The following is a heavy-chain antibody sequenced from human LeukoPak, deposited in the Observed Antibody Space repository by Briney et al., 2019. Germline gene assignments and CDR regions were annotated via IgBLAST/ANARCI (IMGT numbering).Heavy chain of an antibody. J-gene: IGHJ4*02. D-gene: IGHD1-1*01. CDR3: ARVAKERVGGVYYFDC. V-gene: IGHV3-13*01. CDR1: GFTFSDYD. Sequence: PGGSLRLSCAASGFTFSDYDMHWVRQATGKGLEWVSAIRTAGDTYYTGSVKGRFTISRENAKNSLYLQMNSLRAGDTAVYYCARVAKERVGGVYYFDCWGQGTLVTVSS. CDR2: IRTAGDT.